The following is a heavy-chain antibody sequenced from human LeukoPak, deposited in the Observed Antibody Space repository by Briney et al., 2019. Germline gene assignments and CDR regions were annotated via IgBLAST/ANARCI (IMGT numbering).Heavy chain of an antibody. J-gene: IGHJ4*02. CDR1: GFTFSNYW. CDR3: TRGMGHY. CDR2: IKQDGSEK. D-gene: IGHD2-8*01. V-gene: IGHV3-7*01. Sequence: GGSLRLSCAASGFTFSNYWMSRVRQAPGKGLEWVANIKQDGSEKYYVDSVKGRFTISRDNAKNSVYLQMNSLRAEDTAVYYCTRGMGHYWGQGTLVTVSS.